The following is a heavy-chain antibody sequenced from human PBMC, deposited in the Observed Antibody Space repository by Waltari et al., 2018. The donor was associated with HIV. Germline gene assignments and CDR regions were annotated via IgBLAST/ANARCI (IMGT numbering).Heavy chain of an antibody. CDR2: IHSDGSRK. V-gene: IGHV3-30*02. D-gene: IGHD3-10*01. J-gene: IGHJ4*02. CDR3: AKDLTTLLRGGGLDH. Sequence: QVHLVESGGGVVQSGRSLRLSCATSGFTFSESAMHWVRQAPGKGLEWLALIHSDGSRKFYRESVKGRFIISRDQSKKTLYLQINSLRPDDTAVYYCAKDLTTLLRGGGLDHWGQGTLVTVSS. CDR1: GFTFSESA.